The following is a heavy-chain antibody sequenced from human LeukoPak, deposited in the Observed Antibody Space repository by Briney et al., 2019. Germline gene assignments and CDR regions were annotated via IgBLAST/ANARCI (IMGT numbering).Heavy chain of an antibody. V-gene: IGHV4-34*01. CDR3: AREYGGNSGAFDI. CDR2: INHSEST. J-gene: IGHJ3*02. D-gene: IGHD4-23*01. Sequence: SETLSLTCAVYGGSFSGYYWSWIRQPPGKGLEWIGEINHSESTNYNPSLKGRVTISVDTSKNQFSLKLSSVTAADTAVYYCAREYGGNSGAFDIWGQGTMVTVSS. CDR1: GGSFSGYY.